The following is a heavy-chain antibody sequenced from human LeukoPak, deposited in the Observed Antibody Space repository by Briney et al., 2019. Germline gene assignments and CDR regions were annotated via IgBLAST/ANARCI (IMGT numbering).Heavy chain of an antibody. CDR1: GFTFSDYY. V-gene: IGHV3-11*04. J-gene: IGHJ4*02. CDR2: IGSSGSTI. Sequence: GGSLRLSCAASGFTFSDYYMSWIRQAPGKGLEWVSYIGSSGSTIYYADSVKGRFTISRDNAKNSLYLQMNSLRAEDTAVYYCARQASRYSSSPHFDYWGQGTLVTVSS. CDR3: ARQASRYSSSPHFDY. D-gene: IGHD6-6*01.